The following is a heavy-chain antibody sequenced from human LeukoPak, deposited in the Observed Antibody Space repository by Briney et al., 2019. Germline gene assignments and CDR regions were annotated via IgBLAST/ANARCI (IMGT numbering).Heavy chain of an antibody. CDR2: ISYDGSNK. V-gene: IGHV3-30*04. J-gene: IGHJ6*02. CDR1: GFTFSSYA. Sequence: GGSLRLSCAASGFTFSSYAMHWVRQAPGKGLERVAVISYDGSNKYYADSVKGRFTISRDNSKNTLYLQMNSLRAEDTAVYYCARVLSSGVGTYYYYYYGMDVWGQGTTVTVSS. CDR3: ARVLSSGVGTYYYYYYGMDV.